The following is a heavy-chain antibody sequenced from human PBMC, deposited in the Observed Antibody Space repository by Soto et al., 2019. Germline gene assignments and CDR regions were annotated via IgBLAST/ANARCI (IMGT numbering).Heavy chain of an antibody. CDR2: IYYSGST. J-gene: IGHJ6*02. Sequence: QVQLQESGPGLVKPSQTLSLTCTVSGGSISSGGYYWSWIRQHPGKGLEWIGYIYYSGSTYYNPSLKSRVTISVDTSKNQFSLKLSSVTAADTAVYYCARDQGPYGSGSYYNAKGHYYYYGMDVWGQGTTVTVSS. CDR3: ARDQGPYGSGSYYNAKGHYYYYGMDV. CDR1: GGSISSGGYY. D-gene: IGHD3-10*01. V-gene: IGHV4-31*03.